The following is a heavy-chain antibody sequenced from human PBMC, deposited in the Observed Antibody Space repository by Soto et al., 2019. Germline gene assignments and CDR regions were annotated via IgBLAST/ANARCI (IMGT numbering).Heavy chain of an antibody. CDR3: ARDKGYDSSGYYPSLNDY. J-gene: IGHJ4*02. Sequence: QVQLVQSGAEVKKPGASVKVSCKASGYTFTSYGISWVRQAPGQGLEWMGWISAYNGNTNYAQKLQGRVTMTTDTSPSTAYMELRSLSSDDTAVYYCARDKGYDSSGYYPSLNDYWGQGTLVTVSS. CDR1: GYTFTSYG. D-gene: IGHD3-22*01. CDR2: ISAYNGNT. V-gene: IGHV1-18*01.